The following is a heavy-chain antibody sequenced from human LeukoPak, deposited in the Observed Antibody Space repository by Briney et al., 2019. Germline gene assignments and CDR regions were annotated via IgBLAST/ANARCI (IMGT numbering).Heavy chain of an antibody. CDR1: GGSISSCY. Sequence: ASETLSLTCTVSGGSISSCYWSWIRQPPGKGLEWIGYIYYSGSTNYNPSLKSRVTISVDTSKNQFSLKLSSVTAADTAVYYCARDAYSSGFFFDYWGQGTLVTVSS. J-gene: IGHJ4*02. CDR3: ARDAYSSGFFFDY. D-gene: IGHD6-19*01. CDR2: IYYSGST. V-gene: IGHV4-59*01.